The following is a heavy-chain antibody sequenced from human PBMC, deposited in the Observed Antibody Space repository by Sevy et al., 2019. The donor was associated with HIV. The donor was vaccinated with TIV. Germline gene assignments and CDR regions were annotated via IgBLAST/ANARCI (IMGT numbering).Heavy chain of an antibody. Sequence: GGSLRLSCVASGFTFRTSGMHWVRQAPGKGLEWLAFIQYHGSDIDYADSVRGQFTISRDNFKNTVFLQMNSLRSDDTAVYYCMKDRWDSGVCPNRVGPWGQGTLVTVSS. CDR3: MKDRWDSGVCPNRVGP. CDR2: IQYHGSDI. V-gene: IGHV3-30*02. CDR1: GFTFRTSG. J-gene: IGHJ5*02. D-gene: IGHD5-12*01.